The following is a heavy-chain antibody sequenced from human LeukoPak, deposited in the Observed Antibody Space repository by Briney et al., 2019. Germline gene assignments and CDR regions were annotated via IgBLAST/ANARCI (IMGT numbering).Heavy chain of an antibody. CDR2: IGTAGDT. CDR3: ARMGSSGWYES. J-gene: IGHJ5*01. V-gene: IGHV3-13*01. D-gene: IGHD6-19*01. CDR1: GFTFSSYD. Sequence: GGSLRLSCAASGFTFSSYDMHWVRQATGKGLEWASAIGTAGDTYYPGSVKGRFTISGENAKNSLYLQMNSLRAGDTAVYYCARMGSSGWYESWGQGTLVTVSS.